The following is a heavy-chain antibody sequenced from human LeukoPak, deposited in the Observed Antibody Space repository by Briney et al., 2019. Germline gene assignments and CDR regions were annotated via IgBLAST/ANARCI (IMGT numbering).Heavy chain of an antibody. CDR1: GYTFTSYG. CDR2: IIPIFGTA. V-gene: IGHV1-69*13. D-gene: IGHD3-22*01. Sequence: ASVKASCKASGYTFTSYGISWVRQAPGQGLEWMGGIIPIFGTANYAQKFQGRVTITADESTSTAYMELSSLRSEDPAVYYCATLLYYYDSSGYYRGGHWYFDLWGRGTLVTVSS. J-gene: IGHJ2*01. CDR3: ATLLYYYDSSGYYRGGHWYFDL.